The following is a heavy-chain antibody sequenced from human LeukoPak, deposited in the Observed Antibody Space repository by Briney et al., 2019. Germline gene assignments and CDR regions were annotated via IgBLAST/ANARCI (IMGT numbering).Heavy chain of an antibody. CDR2: INEHGSEK. Sequence: GGSLRLSCAASGFTFSSYWMSWVRQAPGKGLEWVANINEHGSEKYYVDSVKGRFTISGDNAKNSLYLQMNSLRVEDTAVYYCARDPDAGTADYWGQGTLVTVSS. CDR3: ARDPDAGTADY. CDR1: GFTFSSYW. V-gene: IGHV3-7*01. D-gene: IGHD6-13*01. J-gene: IGHJ4*02.